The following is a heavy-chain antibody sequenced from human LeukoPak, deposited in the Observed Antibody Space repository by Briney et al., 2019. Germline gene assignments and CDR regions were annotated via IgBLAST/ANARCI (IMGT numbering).Heavy chain of an antibody. Sequence: PGGSLRLSCAASGFIFSDYYMTWIRQAPGKGLEWLSYISGSGSDTNYADSVKGRFTTSRDSAKNSLYLQMNTLRAEDTAVYYCAKTAAMGNNWFDPWGQGTLVTVSS. CDR1: GFIFSDYY. V-gene: IGHV3-11*03. CDR2: ISGSGSDT. CDR3: AKTAAMGNNWFDP. J-gene: IGHJ5*02. D-gene: IGHD6-13*01.